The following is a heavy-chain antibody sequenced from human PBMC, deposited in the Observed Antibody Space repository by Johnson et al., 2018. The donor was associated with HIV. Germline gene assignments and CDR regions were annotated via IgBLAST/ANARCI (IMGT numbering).Heavy chain of an antibody. V-gene: IGHV3-30*02. J-gene: IGHJ3*02. Sequence: QVQLVESGGGVVQPGGSLRLSCAASGFTFSSYGMHWVRQAPGKGLEWVAFIRYDGSNKYYADSVKGRFTISRDNSKNTLYLQMNSLRAEDTAVYYWAMGTGDHDACDIWGQGTMVTVSS. D-gene: IGHD3/OR15-3a*01. CDR3: AMGTGDHDACDI. CDR1: GFTFSSYG. CDR2: IRYDGSNK.